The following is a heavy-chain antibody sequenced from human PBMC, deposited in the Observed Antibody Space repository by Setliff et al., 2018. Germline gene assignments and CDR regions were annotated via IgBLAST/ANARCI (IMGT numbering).Heavy chain of an antibody. J-gene: IGHJ6*03. CDR1: GYSFTSYW. CDR2: IDPSDSYT. D-gene: IGHD2-15*01. CDR3: ARIRRDIVVVVGATPDYYDYMDV. Sequence: GESLKISCKGSGYSFTSYWISWVRQMPGKGLEWMGRIDPSDSYTNYSPSFQGHVTISGDKSIGTAYLQWSSLKASDTAMYYCARIRRDIVVVVGATPDYYDYMDVWGKGTTVTVSS. V-gene: IGHV5-10-1*01.